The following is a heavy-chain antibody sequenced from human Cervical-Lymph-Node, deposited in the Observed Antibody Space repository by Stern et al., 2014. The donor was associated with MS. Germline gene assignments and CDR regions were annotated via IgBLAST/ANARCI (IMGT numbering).Heavy chain of an antibody. Sequence: VQLVESGDEVKKPGASVKVSCKASGYTFTNYGLSWVRRAPGQGLEWMGWISAYDGNTDYAQNFQGRVTMTTDTSTTTAYMELRGLTSDDTAVYYCAKDRKWELLQDWGQGTLVTVSS. CDR3: AKDRKWELLQD. J-gene: IGHJ4*02. CDR1: GYTFTNYG. D-gene: IGHD1-26*01. V-gene: IGHV1-18*01. CDR2: ISAYDGNT.